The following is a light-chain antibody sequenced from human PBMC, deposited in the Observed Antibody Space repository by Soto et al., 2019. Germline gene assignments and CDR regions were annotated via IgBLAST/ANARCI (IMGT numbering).Light chain of an antibody. J-gene: IGKJ1*01. CDR3: QHYNGYSWT. CDR1: QSLSGW. Sequence: IHISQSPSTLSASVGDRVTITCRASQSLSGWLAWYQQEPGKAPNLLIYMASTLASGVPSRFSGSGSGTEFTLTISSLQPDDFAPYYCQHYNGYSWTFGQRTQVDI. V-gene: IGKV1-5*03. CDR2: MAS.